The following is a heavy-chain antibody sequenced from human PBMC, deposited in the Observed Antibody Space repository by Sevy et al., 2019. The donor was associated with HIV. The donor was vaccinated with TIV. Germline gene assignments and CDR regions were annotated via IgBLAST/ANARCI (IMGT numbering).Heavy chain of an antibody. J-gene: IGHJ4*02. CDR3: ARGGGHGWYYFDY. CDR2: IIPILGTT. V-gene: IGHV1-69*13. D-gene: IGHD6-19*01. CDR1: GGTFTTSG. Sequence: ASVKVSCKASGGTFTTSGISWVRQVPGQGLEWMGGIIPILGTTNYAQRFQYRVTITADESTKTAYMELSSLRSEDTAVYYCARGGGHGWYYFDYWGQATSVTVSS.